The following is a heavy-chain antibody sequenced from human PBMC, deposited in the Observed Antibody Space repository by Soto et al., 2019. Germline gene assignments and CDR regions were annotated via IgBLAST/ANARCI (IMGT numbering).Heavy chain of an antibody. CDR2: VSYSDST. CDR1: GGSINNFY. V-gene: IGHV4-59*01. D-gene: IGHD3-22*01. CDR3: ARSYYDSTDIAVDP. J-gene: IGHJ5*02. Sequence: SVTLSLTCTVSGGSINNFYWSWIRQPPGKGLEWIGYVSYSDSTNYNPSLKSRVTISVDTSKNQFSLKLTSVTAADTAVYYCARSYYDSTDIAVDPCGQGTLVTISS.